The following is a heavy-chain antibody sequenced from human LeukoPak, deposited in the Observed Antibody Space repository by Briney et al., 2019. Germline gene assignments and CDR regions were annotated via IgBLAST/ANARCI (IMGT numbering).Heavy chain of an antibody. V-gene: IGHV4-59*08. Sequence: SETLSLTCSVSGGSVRSYYWSWIRQPPGKGLEGSGYIHYSGSTNYNPSLKSRVIISIDTSKDEFSLKLSSVTAADTAVYYCAKSGLFYDFWSGQPDWGQGVLVTVSS. D-gene: IGHD3-3*01. CDR3: AKSGLFYDFWSGQPD. CDR2: IHYSGST. J-gene: IGHJ4*02. CDR1: GGSVRSYY.